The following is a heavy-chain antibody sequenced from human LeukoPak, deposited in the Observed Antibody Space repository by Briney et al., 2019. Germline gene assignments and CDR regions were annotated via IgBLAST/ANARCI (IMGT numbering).Heavy chain of an antibody. V-gene: IGHV3-23*01. CDR3: AKDPGVVPAHYFDY. J-gene: IGHJ4*02. Sequence: PGGSLRLSCAASGFTFSSYAMNWVRQAPGKGLEWVSGTGSTGVSTFYADSVKGPFTVSRDNSKNTLSLQMNSLRAEDTAVYYCAKDPGVVPAHYFDYWGQGTLVTVSS. D-gene: IGHD2-2*01. CDR2: TGSTGVST. CDR1: GFTFSSYA.